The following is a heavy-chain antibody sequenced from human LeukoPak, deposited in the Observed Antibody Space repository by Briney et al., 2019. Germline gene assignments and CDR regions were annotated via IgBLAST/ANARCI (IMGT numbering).Heavy chain of an antibody. CDR1: GGSISSYY. Sequence: PSETLSLTCSVSGGSISSYYWSWIRQPPGKGLEWIGYLYYSGSTNSSPSLKSRVTMSVDTSRNQFSLKLRSVTAADTAVYYCARGGSGISNAFDIWGQGTMVTVSS. CDR2: LYYSGST. D-gene: IGHD3-10*01. V-gene: IGHV4-59*01. CDR3: ARGGSGISNAFDI. J-gene: IGHJ3*02.